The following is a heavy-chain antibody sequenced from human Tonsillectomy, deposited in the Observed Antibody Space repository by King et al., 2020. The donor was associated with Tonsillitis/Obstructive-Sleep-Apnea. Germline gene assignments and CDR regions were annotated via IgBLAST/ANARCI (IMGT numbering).Heavy chain of an antibody. CDR1: GFTVSSNY. V-gene: IGHV3-53*01. Sequence: VQLVESGGGLIQPGGSLRLSCAASGFTVSSNYMSWVRQAPGKGLEWVSVIYSGGSTYYADSVKGRFTISRDNSKNTLYLQMNSLRAEDTAVYYCAREAYYYDSSGYRGQAFDIWGQGTMVTVSS. CDR2: IYSGGST. J-gene: IGHJ3*02. CDR3: AREAYYYDSSGYRGQAFDI. D-gene: IGHD3-22*01.